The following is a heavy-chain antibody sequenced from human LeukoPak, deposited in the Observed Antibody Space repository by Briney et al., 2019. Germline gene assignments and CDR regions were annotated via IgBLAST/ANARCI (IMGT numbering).Heavy chain of an antibody. CDR2: IYYSGTT. CDR1: GGSISSYY. V-gene: IGHV4-59*01. Sequence: SETLSLTCTVSGGSISSYYWSWIRQPPGKGLEWIGDIYYSGTTNYNPSLKSPVTISIDTSKNQFSLKLSSVTAADTAVYYCVNQGYWGQGTLVTVSS. CDR3: VNQGY. J-gene: IGHJ4*02.